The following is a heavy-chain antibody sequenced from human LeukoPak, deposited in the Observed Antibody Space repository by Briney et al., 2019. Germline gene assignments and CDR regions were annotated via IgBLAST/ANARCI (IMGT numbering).Heavy chain of an antibody. Sequence: PGGSLRLSCAASGFTFSSYAMHWVRQAPGKGLEWVAVISYDGSNKYYADSVKGRFTISRDNSKNTLYLQMNSLRAEDTAVYYCAKYITQWLPTVGAYFDYWGQGTLVTVSS. D-gene: IGHD6-19*01. CDR2: ISYDGSNK. CDR1: GFTFSSYA. J-gene: IGHJ4*02. V-gene: IGHV3-30-3*02. CDR3: AKYITQWLPTVGAYFDY.